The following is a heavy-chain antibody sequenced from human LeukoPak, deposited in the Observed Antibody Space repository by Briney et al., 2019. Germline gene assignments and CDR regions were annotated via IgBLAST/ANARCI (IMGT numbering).Heavy chain of an antibody. CDR2: IKQDGSEK. CDR3: ARDRRWYSSSWYGYYFDY. J-gene: IGHJ4*02. Sequence: GGSLRLSCAASGFTFSSYWMSWVRQAPGKGLEWVANIKQDGSEKYYLDSVKGRFTISRDNAKNSLYLQMNSLRAEDTAVYYCARDRRWYSSSWYGYYFDYWGQGTLVTVSS. D-gene: IGHD6-13*01. CDR1: GFTFSSYW. V-gene: IGHV3-7*01.